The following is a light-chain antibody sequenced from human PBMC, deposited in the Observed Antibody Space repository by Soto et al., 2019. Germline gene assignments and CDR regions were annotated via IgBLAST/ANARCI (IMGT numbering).Light chain of an antibody. Sequence: IVMTQSPATLSVPPGERATLSCRASQSFSSNLAWYQQKPGQAPRLLIDGASSRATVIPDRFSGSGSGTDFTLTISRLEPEDFAVYYCQQRNVWPPITFGQGTRLEI. CDR3: QQRNVWPPIT. V-gene: IGKV3D-20*02. J-gene: IGKJ5*01. CDR2: GAS. CDR1: QSFSSN.